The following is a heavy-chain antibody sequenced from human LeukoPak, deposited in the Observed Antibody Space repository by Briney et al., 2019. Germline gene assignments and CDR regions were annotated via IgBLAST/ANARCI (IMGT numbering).Heavy chain of an antibody. D-gene: IGHD3-3*01. CDR3: AGDYNSWTGLNY. J-gene: IGHJ4*02. CDR1: GFTFSGSA. V-gene: IGHV3-73*01. Sequence: PGRSLRLSCAASGFTFSGSAIHWVRQASGKGLEWLGLIRGQGNRAATVYGASVEGRFTISRDDSKNTAYLQMNSLKTEDTAVYYCAGDYNSWTGLNYWGQGTLVTVSS. CDR2: IRGQGNRAAT.